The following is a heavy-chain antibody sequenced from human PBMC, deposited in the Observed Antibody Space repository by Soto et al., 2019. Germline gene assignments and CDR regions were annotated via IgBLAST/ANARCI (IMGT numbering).Heavy chain of an antibody. V-gene: IGHV3-21*01. CDR3: ARESGYYTYGMDV. D-gene: IGHD3-3*01. Sequence: EVQLVESGGGLVKPGGSLRLSCAASGFTFSSYSMNWVRQAPGKGLEWVSSISSSSSYIYYADSVKGRFTISRDNAKSSLYLQRNSLRAEDTAVYYCARESGYYTYGMDVWGQGTTVTVSS. CDR2: ISSSSSYI. J-gene: IGHJ6*02. CDR1: GFTFSSYS.